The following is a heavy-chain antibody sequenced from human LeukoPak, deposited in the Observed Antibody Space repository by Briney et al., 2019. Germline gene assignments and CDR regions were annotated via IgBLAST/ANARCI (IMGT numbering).Heavy chain of an antibody. CDR3: ASDQYYDFWSGPRNWFGP. J-gene: IGHJ5*02. D-gene: IGHD3-3*01. CDR2: IIPIFGIA. CDR1: GGTFSSYA. V-gene: IGHV1-69*04. Sequence: SSVKVSCKASGGTFSSYAISWVRQAPGQGLEWMGRIIPIFGIANYAQKFQGRVTITADKSTSTAYMELSSLRSEDTAVYYCASDQYYDFWSGPRNWFGPWGQGTLVTVSS.